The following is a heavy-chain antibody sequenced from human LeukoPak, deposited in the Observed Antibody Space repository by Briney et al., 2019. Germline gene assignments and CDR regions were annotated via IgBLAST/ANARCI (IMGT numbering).Heavy chain of an antibody. CDR3: AREGIAVAGDAFDI. CDR2: INHSGST. D-gene: IGHD6-19*01. CDR1: GGSFSGYY. V-gene: IGHV4-34*01. Sequence: SETLSLTCAVYGGSFSGYYWSWIRQPPGKGLEWIGEINHSGSTNYNPSLKSRVTISVDTSKDQLSLKLSSVTAADTAVYYCAREGIAVAGDAFDIWGQGTMVTVSS. J-gene: IGHJ3*02.